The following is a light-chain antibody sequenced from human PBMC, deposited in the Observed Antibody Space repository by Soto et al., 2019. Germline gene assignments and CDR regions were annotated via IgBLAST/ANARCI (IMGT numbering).Light chain of an antibody. CDR3: QQYGNSPMYT. CDR1: QIVSTTY. Sequence: EIVLTQSPGTLSLSPGERATLSCRASQIVSTTYLAWYQQKPGQAPRLLIYGSSSRAPGIPDRFSGSGSGTDFPLTISRLEPEDFGVYYCQQYGNSPMYTFGQGTQLEI. V-gene: IGKV3-20*01. J-gene: IGKJ2*01. CDR2: GSS.